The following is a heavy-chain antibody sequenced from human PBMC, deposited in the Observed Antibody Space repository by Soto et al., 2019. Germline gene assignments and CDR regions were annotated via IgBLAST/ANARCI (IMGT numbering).Heavy chain of an antibody. CDR1: GFTLSRYA. CDR2: ISSNGGST. J-gene: IGHJ3*02. V-gene: IGHV3-64D*06. CDR3: VKGASYALAI. Sequence: GGSLRLSCSASGFTLSRYAMHWVRQAPGKGLEYVSTISSNGGSTDYADSVKGRFTISRDNSKNTLYLQMSSLRAEDTAVYYCVKGASYALAIWGQGTMVTVSS. D-gene: IGHD3-16*01.